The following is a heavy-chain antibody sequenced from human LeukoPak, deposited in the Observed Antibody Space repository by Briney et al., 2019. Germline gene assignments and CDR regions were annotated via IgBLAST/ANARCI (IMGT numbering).Heavy chain of an antibody. CDR1: GGSISSSNW. CDR3: ASSSAGSQGYYYYVMDV. D-gene: IGHD3-22*01. Sequence: PSETLSLTCAVSGGSISSSNWWSWVRQPPGKGLEWIGEIYHSGSTNYNPSLKSRVTISVDKSKTQFSLKLRSVTAADTAVYLCASSSAGSQGYYYYVMDVWGKGTLVTVSS. V-gene: IGHV4-4*02. CDR2: IYHSGST. J-gene: IGHJ6*04.